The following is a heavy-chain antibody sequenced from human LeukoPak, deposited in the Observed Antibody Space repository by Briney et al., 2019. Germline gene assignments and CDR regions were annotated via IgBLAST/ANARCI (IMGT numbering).Heavy chain of an antibody. D-gene: IGHD4-11*01. CDR1: GFTFSNYW. CDR2: INSDGINT. Sequence: GGSLRLSCAASGFTFSNYWMHWVRHAPGKWLVWVSRINSDGINTSYADSVKGRFTISRDNAKNSLYLQMNSLRAEDTAVYYCARGYSNYGYAFDIWGQGTMVTVSS. V-gene: IGHV3-74*01. J-gene: IGHJ3*02. CDR3: ARGYSNYGYAFDI.